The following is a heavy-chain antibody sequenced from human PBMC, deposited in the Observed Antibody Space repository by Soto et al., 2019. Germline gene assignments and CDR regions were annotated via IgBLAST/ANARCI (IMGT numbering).Heavy chain of an antibody. CDR1: GGSISSSNW. CDR3: ARAHYDILTGYYNNWFDP. CDR2: IYHSGST. Sequence: SETLSLTCAVSGGSISSSNWWSWVRQPPGKGLEWIGEIYHSGSTNYNPSLKSRVTISVDKSKNQFSLKLSSVTAADTAVYYCARAHYDILTGYYNNWFDPWGQGTLVTVSS. D-gene: IGHD3-9*01. J-gene: IGHJ5*02. V-gene: IGHV4-4*02.